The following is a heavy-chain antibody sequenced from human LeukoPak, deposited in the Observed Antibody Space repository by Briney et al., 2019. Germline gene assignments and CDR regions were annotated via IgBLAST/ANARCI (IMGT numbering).Heavy chain of an antibody. Sequence: SPCLSLARTVSGGSISSYYWGWIRQPPGRGLEWIGYIYYSGSTNYNPSLKSRVTISVDTPKNQCSLKLSSVTAADTAVYYCARVGLYYDSSGYYYFDYWGQGTLVTVSS. D-gene: IGHD3-22*01. CDR2: IYYSGST. J-gene: IGHJ4*02. CDR3: ARVGLYYDSSGYYYFDY. V-gene: IGHV4-59*01. CDR1: GGSISSYY.